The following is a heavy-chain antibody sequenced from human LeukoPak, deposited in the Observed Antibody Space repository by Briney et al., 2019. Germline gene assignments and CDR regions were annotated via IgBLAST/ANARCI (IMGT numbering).Heavy chain of an antibody. CDR1: GFTFSNYW. CDR3: ARADPGNWFDP. J-gene: IGHJ5*02. D-gene: IGHD3-10*01. CDR2: IKQDGSEK. Sequence: GGSLRLSCAASGFTFSNYWMSWVRQAPGKGLEWVANIKQDGSEKNYVDSVKGRFTISRDNAKNSLYLQMNSLRAEDTAVYYCARADPGNWFDPWGQGTLVTVSS. V-gene: IGHV3-7*03.